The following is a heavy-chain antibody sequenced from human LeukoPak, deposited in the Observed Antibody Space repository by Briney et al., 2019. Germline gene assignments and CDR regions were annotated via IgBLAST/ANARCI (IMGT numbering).Heavy chain of an antibody. V-gene: IGHV3-23*01. CDR3: GKTTTGYSSGQKPAWPVDY. CDR2: IFGSGGSA. J-gene: IGHJ4*02. CDR1: GFTFGSYA. Sequence: PGGSLRLSCEASGFTFGSYAMYWVRQAPGKGLEWVAGIFGSGGSAHYVDSAKGRFTISRDNSKNTVYLQINSLRAEDTAVYYCGKTTTGYSSGQKPAWPVDYWGQGTLVTVSS. D-gene: IGHD6-19*01.